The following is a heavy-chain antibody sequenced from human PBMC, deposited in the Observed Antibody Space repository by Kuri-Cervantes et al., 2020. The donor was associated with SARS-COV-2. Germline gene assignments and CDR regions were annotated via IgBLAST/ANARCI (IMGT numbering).Heavy chain of an antibody. D-gene: IGHD6-19*01. V-gene: IGHV1-18*01. CDR2: ISAYNGNT. CDR1: GYTFTSYD. Sequence: ASVKVSCKASGYTFTSYDINWVRQATGQGLEWMGWISAYNGNTNYAQKLQGRVTMTTDTSTSTAYMELRSLRSDDTAVYYCARDTVSSIAVAGPTDYWGQGTLVTVSS. J-gene: IGHJ4*02. CDR3: ARDTVSSIAVAGPTDY.